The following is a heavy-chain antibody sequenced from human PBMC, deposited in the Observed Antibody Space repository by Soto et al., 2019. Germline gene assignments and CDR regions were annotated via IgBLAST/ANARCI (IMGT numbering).Heavy chain of an antibody. D-gene: IGHD6-19*01. Sequence: SETLSLTCAVYGGSFSGYYWSWIRQPPGRGLEWIGEINHSGSTNYNPSLKSRVTISVDTSKNQFSLKLSSVTAADTAVYYCARGRAVAGTSSIFGMDVWGQGTTVTVAS. CDR3: ARGRAVAGTSSIFGMDV. CDR2: INHSGST. V-gene: IGHV4-34*01. CDR1: GGSFSGYY. J-gene: IGHJ6*02.